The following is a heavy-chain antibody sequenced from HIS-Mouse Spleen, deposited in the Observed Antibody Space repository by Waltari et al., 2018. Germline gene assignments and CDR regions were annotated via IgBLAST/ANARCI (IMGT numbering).Heavy chain of an antibody. V-gene: IGHV1-18*01. Sequence: QVQLVQSGAEVKKPGASVKVSCKASGYTCTSYGISWVRQAPGQGLEWMGWISAYNGNTNHAQKLQGRVTMTTDTSTSTAYMELRSLRSDDTAVYYCARAAGDYYDSSGYDAFDIWGQGTMVTVSS. CDR2: ISAYNGNT. CDR1: GYTCTSYG. J-gene: IGHJ3*02. CDR3: ARAAGDYYDSSGYDAFDI. D-gene: IGHD3-22*01.